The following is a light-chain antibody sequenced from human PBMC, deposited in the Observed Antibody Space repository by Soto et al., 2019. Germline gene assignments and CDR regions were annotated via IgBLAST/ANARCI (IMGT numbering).Light chain of an antibody. CDR2: AAS. CDR1: QSISSY. V-gene: IGKV1-39*01. CDR3: QQSYSTPRT. Sequence: DIQMTQSPSSLSASVGDRVTITCRASQSISSYLNWYQQKPGKAPKLLIYAASSLQSEVPSRFSGSGSGTDFTLTISSLQPEYFATYYCQQSYSTPRTFGQGTMGDIK. J-gene: IGKJ1*01.